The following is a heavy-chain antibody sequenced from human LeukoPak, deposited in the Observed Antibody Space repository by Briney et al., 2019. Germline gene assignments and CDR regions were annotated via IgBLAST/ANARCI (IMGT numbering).Heavy chain of an antibody. J-gene: IGHJ4*02. Sequence: GGSLRLSCAASGFTFSSYEMNWVRQAPGKGLEWVSYISSSGSTIYYADSVKGRFTISRDNAKNSLYLQMDSLRAEDTAVYYCARVSYDSSGYYWSVGYFDYWGQGTLVTVSS. D-gene: IGHD3-22*01. CDR3: ARVSYDSSGYYWSVGYFDY. V-gene: IGHV3-48*03. CDR2: ISSSGSTI. CDR1: GFTFSSYE.